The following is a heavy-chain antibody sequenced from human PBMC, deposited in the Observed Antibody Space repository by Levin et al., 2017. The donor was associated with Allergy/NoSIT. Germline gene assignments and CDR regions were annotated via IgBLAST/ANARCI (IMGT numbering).Heavy chain of an antibody. CDR2: INPGDSET. V-gene: IGHV5-51*01. CDR1: GYSFTSYW. J-gene: IGHJ4*02. CDR3: AKLLIVGASPLDY. D-gene: IGHD1-26*01. Sequence: AASVKVSCKGSGYSFTSYWVGWVRQMPGKGLEWMGIINPGDSETRYSPSFQGQVTISADKSLSTAYLQWSSLKASDTAMYYCAKLLIVGASPLDYWGQGTLVTVSS.